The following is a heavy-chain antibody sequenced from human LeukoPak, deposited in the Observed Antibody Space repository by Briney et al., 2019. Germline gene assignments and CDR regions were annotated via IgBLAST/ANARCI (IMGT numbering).Heavy chain of an antibody. CDR1: EFTFSSYA. D-gene: IGHD2/OR15-2a*01. Sequence: PGGSLRLSCAASEFTFSSYAMQWVRQAPGKGLEWVSGISASGGSTWYADSVKGRFTISRDNSKNTLYLQMNSLRAEDTAVYYCAKYVSAKGPPYALDVWGQGTTVIVSS. CDR3: AKYVSAKGPPYALDV. CDR2: ISASGGST. J-gene: IGHJ6*02. V-gene: IGHV3-23*01.